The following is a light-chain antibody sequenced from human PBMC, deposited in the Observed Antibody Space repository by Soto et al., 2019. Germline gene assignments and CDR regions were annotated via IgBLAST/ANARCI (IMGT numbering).Light chain of an antibody. J-gene: IGLJ1*01. CDR3: CSYAGSYTHV. V-gene: IGLV2-11*01. CDR1: SSDVGTYTY. CDR2: DVI. Sequence: VLTQPRSVSGSPGQSVTISCTGTSSDVGTYTYVSWYQQHPGKAPKLIIYDVIKRPSGVPDRFSGSKSGNTASLTISGLQAEDEADYYCCSYAGSYTHVFGTGTRSPS.